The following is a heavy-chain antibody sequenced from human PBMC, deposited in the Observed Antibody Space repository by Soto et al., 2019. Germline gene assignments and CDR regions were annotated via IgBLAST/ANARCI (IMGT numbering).Heavy chain of an antibody. D-gene: IGHD2-2*02. CDR1: GFTFSSYG. CDR2: IWYDGSNK. CDR3: ARETHTSYYYYYGMDV. V-gene: IGHV3-33*01. J-gene: IGHJ6*02. Sequence: QVQLVESGGGVVQPGRSLRLSCAASGFTFSSYGMHWVRQAPGKGLEWVAVIWYDGSNKYYADSVKGRFTISRDNSKNTLYLQTNSLRAEDTAVYYCARETHTSYYYYYGMDVWGQGTTVTVSS.